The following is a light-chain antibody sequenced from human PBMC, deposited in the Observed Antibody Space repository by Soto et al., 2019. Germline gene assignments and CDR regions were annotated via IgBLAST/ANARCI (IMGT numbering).Light chain of an antibody. CDR2: NND. J-gene: IGLJ3*02. Sequence: QSVLTQPPSASGTPGQKITISCSGSSSNIGVNAVNWYQQFPGTAPKVLIYNNDQRPSGVPDRFSVSKSGTSASLAISGLQSEDEADYYCAAWDDGLNGQVFGGGTKLTVL. CDR3: AAWDDGLNGQV. CDR1: SSNIGVNA. V-gene: IGLV1-44*01.